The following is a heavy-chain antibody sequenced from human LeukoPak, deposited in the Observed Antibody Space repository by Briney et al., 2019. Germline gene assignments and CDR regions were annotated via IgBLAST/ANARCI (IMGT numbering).Heavy chain of an antibody. CDR1: GFIFSSYC. CDR2: IKQDGSDK. Sequence: GGSLRLSCAASGFIFSSYCMSWVRQAPGKGLEWVANIKQDGSDKFYVDSVKGRFTISRDSAKDSLYLQMNSLRAEDTAVYYCARVLSGAPDGFDIWGQGTTVTVSS. J-gene: IGHJ3*02. CDR3: ARVLSGAPDGFDI. V-gene: IGHV3-7*01.